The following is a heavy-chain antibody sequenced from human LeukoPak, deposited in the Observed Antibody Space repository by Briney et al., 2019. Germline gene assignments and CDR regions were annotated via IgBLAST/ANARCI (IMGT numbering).Heavy chain of an antibody. CDR3: ARQVGSYRPFDY. CDR2: IYYSGST. V-gene: IGHV4-59*08. D-gene: IGHD1-26*01. J-gene: IGHJ4*02. Sequence: SETLSLTCTVYGGSISSYYWSWIRQPPGKGLEWIGYIYYSGSTNYNPSLKSRVTISVDTSKNQFSLKLSSVTAADTAVYYCARQVGSYRPFDYWGQGTLVTVSS. CDR1: GGSISSYY.